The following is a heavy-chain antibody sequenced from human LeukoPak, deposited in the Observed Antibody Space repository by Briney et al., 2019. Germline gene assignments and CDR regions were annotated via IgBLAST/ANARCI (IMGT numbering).Heavy chain of an antibody. D-gene: IGHD3-22*01. J-gene: IGHJ4*02. Sequence: PSETLSLTCAVSGYSISSGYYWGWIRQPPGKGLEWIGSIYHSGSTYYNPSLKSRVTISVDTSKNQFSLKLSSVTAADTAVYYCARTPYYYDSSGYLPFDYWGQGTLVTVSS. CDR2: IYHSGST. CDR1: GYSISSGYY. V-gene: IGHV4-38-2*01. CDR3: ARTPYYYDSSGYLPFDY.